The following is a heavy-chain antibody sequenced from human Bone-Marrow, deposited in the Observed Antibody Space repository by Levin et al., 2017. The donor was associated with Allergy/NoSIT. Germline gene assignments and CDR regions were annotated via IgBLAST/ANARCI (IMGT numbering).Heavy chain of an antibody. CDR3: AKAGTTVMLDYSYLDV. D-gene: IGHD4-17*01. CDR1: GFIFADYA. CDR2: LDGSSGKT. V-gene: IGHV3-23*01. J-gene: IGHJ6*03. Sequence: GGSLRLSCRISGFIFADYAMNWVRQAPGRGLEWVSSLDGSSGKTHYADSVKGRFTISREYSKNTLFLQMNSLRVEDTARYYCAKAGTTVMLDYSYLDVRGEGTAVTVSS.